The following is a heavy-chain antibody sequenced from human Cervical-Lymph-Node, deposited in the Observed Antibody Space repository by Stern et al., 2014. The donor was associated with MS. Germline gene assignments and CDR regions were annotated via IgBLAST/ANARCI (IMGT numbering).Heavy chain of an antibody. J-gene: IGHJ6*02. Sequence: VQLVESGAEVKNPGSSVKVACMASGGTFSNYGVSWVRQAPGQGLDWMGGTIPIFGTTQYAQKFQGRVAITADNSMSTVYMELTGLTSADTAVYYCARDNDDNGMDVWGQGTTVIVSS. D-gene: IGHD1-1*01. CDR3: ARDNDDNGMDV. CDR2: TIPIFGTT. CDR1: GGTFSNYG. V-gene: IGHV1-69*06.